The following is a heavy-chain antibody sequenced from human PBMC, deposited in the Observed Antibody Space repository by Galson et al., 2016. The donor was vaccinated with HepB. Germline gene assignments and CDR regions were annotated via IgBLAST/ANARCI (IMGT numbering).Heavy chain of an antibody. Sequence: ETLSLTCTVSGGSIRSTNYYWGWIRQPPGKGLEWIGSMYFSGNTYYNPSLKSRVTISLDTSKNLFYLKLNSVTAADTAVYYWASFRFLEWLIGPRALDIWGRGTMVAVSS. J-gene: IGHJ3*02. CDR1: GGSIRSTNYY. D-gene: IGHD3-3*01. V-gene: IGHV4-39*07. CDR2: MYFSGNT. CDR3: ASFRFLEWLIGPRALDI.